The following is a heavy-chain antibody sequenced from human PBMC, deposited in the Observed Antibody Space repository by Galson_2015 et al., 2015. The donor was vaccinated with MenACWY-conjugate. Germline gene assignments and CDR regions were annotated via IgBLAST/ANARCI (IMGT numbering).Heavy chain of an antibody. D-gene: IGHD1-14*01. CDR2: IYPGDSDT. CDR3: ASHLYRTSSSSLDP. Sequence: QSGAEVKKPGESLKISCRGFGYSFDNFWVGWVRQMPGKGLEWMGIIYPGDSDTKYSPSFEGQVIFSAEKTINTTYLQWRSLKASDSAIYYCASHLYRTSSSSLDPWGPGVLVTASS. CDR1: GYSFDNFW. V-gene: IGHV5-51*01. J-gene: IGHJ5*02.